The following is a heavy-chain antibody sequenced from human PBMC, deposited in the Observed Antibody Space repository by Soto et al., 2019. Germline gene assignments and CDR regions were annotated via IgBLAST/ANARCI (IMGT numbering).Heavy chain of an antibody. CDR2: IIPLFGKA. V-gene: IGHV1-69*06. Sequence: SVKVSCKAPGSTFSPFAFHWLRQAPGQGLESMGEIIPLFGKANYAQKFQGRVTFSADRSTTTVFMEVNRLKSDDTAVYYCVRGSINLPYYFQTCGQGTVVTVSS. CDR3: VRGSINLPYYFQT. J-gene: IGHJ1*01. D-gene: IGHD2-21*01. CDR1: GSTFSPFA.